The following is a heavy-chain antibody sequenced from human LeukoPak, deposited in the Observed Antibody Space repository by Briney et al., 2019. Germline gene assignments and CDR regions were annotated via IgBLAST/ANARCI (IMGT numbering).Heavy chain of an antibody. Sequence: PSETLSLTCTVSGASITSRTYYWGWIRQPPGKGLEWIGSIYYSGSTYYNPSLKSRVTISVDTSKNQFSLRLTSVIAADTAVFYCARELSSPYYYDSSVSAFDYWGQGTLVTVSS. CDR1: GASITSRTYY. CDR3: ARELSSPYYYDSSVSAFDY. D-gene: IGHD3-22*01. CDR2: IYYSGST. J-gene: IGHJ4*02. V-gene: IGHV4-39*07.